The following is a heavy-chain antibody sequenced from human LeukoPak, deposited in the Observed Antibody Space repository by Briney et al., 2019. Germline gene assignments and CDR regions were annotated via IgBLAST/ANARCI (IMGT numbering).Heavy chain of an antibody. D-gene: IGHD4-17*01. Sequence: ASVKVSCKASGYTFTSYGISWVRQAPGQGLEWMGWISAYNGNTNYAQKLQGRVTMTTDTSTSTAYMELRSLRSDDTAVYYCARDRAVTTHARFDYWGQGTLVTVSS. J-gene: IGHJ4*02. V-gene: IGHV1-18*01. CDR1: GYTFTSYG. CDR2: ISAYNGNT. CDR3: ARDRAVTTHARFDY.